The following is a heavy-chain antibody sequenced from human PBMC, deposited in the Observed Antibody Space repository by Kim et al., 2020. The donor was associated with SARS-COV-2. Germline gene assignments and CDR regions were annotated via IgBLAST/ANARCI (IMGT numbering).Heavy chain of an antibody. CDR3: ARDSDSSWLPY. Sequence: TYYHPSLKSRVTISVDTSKNQFSLKLSSVTAADTAVYYCARDSDSSWLPYWGQGTLVTVSS. D-gene: IGHD6-13*01. V-gene: IGHV4-39*07. J-gene: IGHJ4*02. CDR2: T.